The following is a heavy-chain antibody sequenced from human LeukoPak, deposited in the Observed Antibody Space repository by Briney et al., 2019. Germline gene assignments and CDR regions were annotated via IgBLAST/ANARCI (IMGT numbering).Heavy chain of an antibody. V-gene: IGHV3-30*03. CDR1: GFTFSSYS. D-gene: IGHD5-24*01. CDR3: ARDAVEMATIRAFDI. Sequence: PGGSLRLSCAASGFTFSSYSMNWVRQAPGKGLEWVAVISYDGSNKYYADSVKGRFTISRDNSKNTLYLQMNSLRAEDTAVYYCARDAVEMATIRAFDIWGQGTMVTVSS. J-gene: IGHJ3*02. CDR2: ISYDGSNK.